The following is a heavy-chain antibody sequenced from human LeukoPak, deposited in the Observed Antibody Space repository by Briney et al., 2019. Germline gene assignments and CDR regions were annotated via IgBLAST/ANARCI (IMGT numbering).Heavy chain of an antibody. V-gene: IGHV3-23*01. CDR3: ATNIAAAGYTTYYFDY. D-gene: IGHD6-13*01. CDR1: GFTFSSYA. CDR2: VSSNGAKT. Sequence: GGSLRLSCAASGFTFSSYAITWVRQAPGKGLEWVSAVSSNGAKTYYADSVKGRFTISRDNYKNMVFLQMNSLRAEDTAVYYCATNIAAAGYTTYYFDYWGQGTLVTVSS. J-gene: IGHJ4*02.